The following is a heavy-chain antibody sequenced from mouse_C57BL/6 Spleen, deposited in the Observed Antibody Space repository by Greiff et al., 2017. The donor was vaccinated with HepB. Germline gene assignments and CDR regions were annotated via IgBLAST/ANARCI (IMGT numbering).Heavy chain of an antibody. J-gene: IGHJ3*01. CDR3: AREGYYFAY. D-gene: IGHD1-1*01. CDR1: GYTFTDYN. CDR2: INPNNGGT. V-gene: IGHV1-22*01. Sequence: LVEPGASVKMSCKASGYTFTDYNMHWVKQSHGKSLEWIGYINPNNGGTSYNQKFKGKATLTVNKSSSTAYMELRSLTSEDSAVYYCAREGYYFAYWGQGTLVTVSA.